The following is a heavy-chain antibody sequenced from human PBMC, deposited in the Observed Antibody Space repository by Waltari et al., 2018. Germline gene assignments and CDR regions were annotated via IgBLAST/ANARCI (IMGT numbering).Heavy chain of an antibody. D-gene: IGHD2-8*01. V-gene: IGHV3-23*01. CDR1: GFTFSAYA. J-gene: IGHJ3*02. Sequence: EVQLLESGGGLVQPGGSLRLSCAASGFTFSAYAMSWVRQAPGKGLEWVSGIVGSGGGIFYADSVKGRFPVPRSNSPNTFFLQMNSLRVEDTAVYFLTKDMIVNNCVWEPFDIWGQGTVVTVSS. CDR2: IVGSGGGI. CDR3: TKDMIVNNCVWEPFDI.